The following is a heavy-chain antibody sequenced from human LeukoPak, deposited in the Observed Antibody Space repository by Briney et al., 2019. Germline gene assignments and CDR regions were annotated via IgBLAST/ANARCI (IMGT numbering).Heavy chain of an antibody. CDR3: APFHYYDSSGYFY. CDR2: INPNSGGT. J-gene: IGHJ4*02. Sequence: ASVKVSCKASGYTFTGYYMHWVRQAPGQGLEWMGWINPNSGGTNYAQKFQGRVTMTRDTSISTAYMELSRLRSDDTAVYYCAPFHYYDSSGYFYWGQGTLVTVSS. CDR1: GYTFTGYY. V-gene: IGHV1-2*02. D-gene: IGHD3-22*01.